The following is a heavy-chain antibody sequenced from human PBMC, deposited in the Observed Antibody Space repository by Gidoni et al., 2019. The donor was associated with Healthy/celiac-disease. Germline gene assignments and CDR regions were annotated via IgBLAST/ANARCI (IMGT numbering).Heavy chain of an antibody. J-gene: IGHJ6*03. V-gene: IGHV4-34*01. CDR2: LNHSGST. CDR1: GVSFSVSY. CDR3: ARGRYEYVWGSYRPPGYMDV. D-gene: IGHD3-16*02. Sequence: QVQLQQWGAGLLQPSETLSLTCAVYGVSFSVSYCSWIRQPPGKGLEWIGELNHSGSTNYNPSLKSRVTISVDTSKNQFSLKLSSVTAADTAVYYCARGRYEYVWGSYRPPGYMDVWGKGTTVTVSS.